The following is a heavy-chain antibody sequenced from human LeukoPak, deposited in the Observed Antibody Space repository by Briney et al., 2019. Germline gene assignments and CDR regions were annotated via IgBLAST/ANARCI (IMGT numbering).Heavy chain of an antibody. D-gene: IGHD3-22*01. Sequence: ASVKVSCKASGYTFTGYYMHWVRQAPGQGLEWMGRINPNSGGTNYAQKFQGRVTMTRDTSISTAYMELSRLRSDDTAVYYCARMGDSSGYPNFDYLGQGTLATVSS. CDR3: ARMGDSSGYPNFDY. V-gene: IGHV1-2*06. CDR2: INPNSGGT. CDR1: GYTFTGYY. J-gene: IGHJ4*02.